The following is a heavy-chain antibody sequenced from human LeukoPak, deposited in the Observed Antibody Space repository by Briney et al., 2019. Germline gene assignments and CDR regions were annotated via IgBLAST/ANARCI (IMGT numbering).Heavy chain of an antibody. Sequence: ASVKVSCTASGYTFTSYDINWVRQATGQGLEWMGWMNPNSGNTGYAQKFQGRVTMTRNTSIGTAYMELSSLRSEDTAVYYCARGFRIVGATMPGYWGQGTLVTVSS. V-gene: IGHV1-8*01. D-gene: IGHD1-26*01. J-gene: IGHJ4*02. CDR1: GYTFTSYD. CDR2: MNPNSGNT. CDR3: ARGFRIVGATMPGY.